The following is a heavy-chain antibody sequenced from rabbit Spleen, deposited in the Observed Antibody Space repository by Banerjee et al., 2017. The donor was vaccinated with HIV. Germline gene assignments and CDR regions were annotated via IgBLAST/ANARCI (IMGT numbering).Heavy chain of an antibody. J-gene: IGHJ4*01. Sequence: EQLEESGGGLVKPEGSLTLTCKASGVSFSDKDVMCWVRQAPGKGLEWIACINTVTGKTVYASWAKGRFIMSRTSSTTVTLQMTSLTAADTATYFCARGSLFYTYGDGGYDYATYFNLWGPGTLVTVS. CDR1: GVSFSDKDV. D-gene: IGHD6-1*01. CDR2: INTVTGKT. V-gene: IGHV1S45*01. CDR3: ARGSLFYTYGDGGYDYATYFNL.